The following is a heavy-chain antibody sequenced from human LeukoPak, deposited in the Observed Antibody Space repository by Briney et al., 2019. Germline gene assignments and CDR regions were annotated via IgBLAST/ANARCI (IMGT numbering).Heavy chain of an antibody. V-gene: IGHV4-34*01. CDR2: INHSGST. D-gene: IGHD6-19*01. Sequence: KTSETLSLTCAVYGGSFSGYYWSWIRQPPGKGLEWIGEINHSGSTNYNPSLKSRVTISVDTSKNQFSPKLSSVTAADTAVYYCATTGYSSGWYLGYWGQGTLVTVSS. J-gene: IGHJ4*02. CDR1: GGSFSGYY. CDR3: ATTGYSSGWYLGY.